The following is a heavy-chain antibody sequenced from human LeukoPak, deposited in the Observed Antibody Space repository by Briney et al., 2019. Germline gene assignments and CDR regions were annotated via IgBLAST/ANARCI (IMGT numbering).Heavy chain of an antibody. CDR1: GYTFTSYY. D-gene: IGHD4-17*01. J-gene: IGHJ4*02. Sequence: ASVKVSCKASGYTFTSYYMHWVRQAPGQGLEWMGIINPSGGSTSYAQKFQGRVTITTDESTSTAYMELSSLRSEDTAVYYCAREDYGDYNGSKGFDYWGQGTLVTVSS. V-gene: IGHV1-46*01. CDR2: INPSGGST. CDR3: AREDYGDYNGSKGFDY.